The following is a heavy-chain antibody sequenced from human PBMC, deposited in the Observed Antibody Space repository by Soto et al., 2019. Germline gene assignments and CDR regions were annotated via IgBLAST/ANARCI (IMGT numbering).Heavy chain of an antibody. V-gene: IGHV4-30-4*01. Sequence: SETLSLTCTVSGGSISSGDYYWSLIRQPPGKGLEWIGYIYYSGSTYYNPSLKSRVTISVDTSKNQFSLKLSSVTAADTAVYYCARASPVVTDVCGQGTTVTVSS. D-gene: IGHD5-18*01. CDR3: ARASPVVTDV. CDR2: IYYSGST. J-gene: IGHJ6*02. CDR1: GGSISSGDYY.